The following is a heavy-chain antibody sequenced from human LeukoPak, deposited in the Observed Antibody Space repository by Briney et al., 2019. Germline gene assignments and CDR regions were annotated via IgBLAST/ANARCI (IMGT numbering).Heavy chain of an antibody. Sequence: GASVKVSCKASGYTFTGYYMHWVRQAPGQGLEWMGWINPNSGGTNYAQKFQGRVTMTRDTSISTAYMELSRLRSDDTAVYYCARDLLVVVMGSGDWGQGTLVTVSS. J-gene: IGHJ4*02. CDR2: INPNSGGT. D-gene: IGHD3-22*01. CDR1: GYTFTGYY. CDR3: ARDLLVVVMGSGD. V-gene: IGHV1-2*02.